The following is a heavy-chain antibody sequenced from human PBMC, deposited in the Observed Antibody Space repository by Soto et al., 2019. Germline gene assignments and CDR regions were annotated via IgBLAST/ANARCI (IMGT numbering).Heavy chain of an antibody. V-gene: IGHV3-23*01. J-gene: IGHJ5*02. Sequence: GGSLRLSCAASGFTFSSYAMTWVRQAPGRGLEWVSTVTGGGGDTYYSDSVRGRFTISRDNSKNTVYLQMSSLRAEDTALYYCARGGPRGYTSSPNWFDPWGQGILVTVSS. CDR2: VTGGGGDT. CDR1: GFTFSSYA. CDR3: ARGGPRGYTSSPNWFDP. D-gene: IGHD6-6*01.